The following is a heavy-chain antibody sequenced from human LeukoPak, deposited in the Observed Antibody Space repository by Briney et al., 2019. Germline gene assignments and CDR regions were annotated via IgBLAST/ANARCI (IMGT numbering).Heavy chain of an antibody. Sequence: GASVKVSCKASRYTFTGYYMHWVRQAPGQGLEWMGWINPNSGVTNYAQKFQGRVTMTRDTSISTVYMELSRLRSDDTAVYYCARQGALVKGIDYWGQGTLVTVSS. CDR2: INPNSGVT. D-gene: IGHD6-13*01. CDR1: RYTFTGYY. CDR3: ARQGALVKGIDY. V-gene: IGHV1-2*02. J-gene: IGHJ4*02.